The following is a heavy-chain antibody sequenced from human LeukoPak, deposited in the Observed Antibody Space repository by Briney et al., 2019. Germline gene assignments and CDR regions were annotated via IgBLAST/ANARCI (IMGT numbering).Heavy chain of an antibody. CDR1: GGSIRSSYYY. CDR3: ASGTNGGSNCDY. D-gene: IGHD2-8*01. CDR2: ISSNSSYI. J-gene: IGHJ4*02. V-gene: IGHV3-21*01. Sequence: ETLSLTCTVSGGSIRSSYYYWGWIRQAPGKGLEWVSSISSNSSYIYYADSMKGRFTISRDNAKNSLYLQMNSLRAEDTAVYYCASGTNGGSNCDYWGQGTLVTVSS.